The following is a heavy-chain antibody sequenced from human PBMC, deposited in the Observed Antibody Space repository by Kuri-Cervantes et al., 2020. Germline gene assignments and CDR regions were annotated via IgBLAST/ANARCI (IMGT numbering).Heavy chain of an antibody. D-gene: IGHD5-18*01. CDR1: GFTFGDYA. J-gene: IGHJ3*02. Sequence: GGSLRLSCTASGFTFGDYAMSWFRQAPGKGLEWVGFIRSKAYGGTTEYAASVKGRFTISRDDSKSIAYLQMNSLKTEDTAVYYCARDHSYLRAFDIWGQGAMVTVSS. CDR2: IRSKAYGGTT. V-gene: IGHV3-49*03. CDR3: ARDHSYLRAFDI.